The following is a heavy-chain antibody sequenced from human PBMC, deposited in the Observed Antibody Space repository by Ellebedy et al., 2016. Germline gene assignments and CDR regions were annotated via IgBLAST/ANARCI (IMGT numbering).Heavy chain of an antibody. V-gene: IGHV3-7*01. D-gene: IGHD3-10*01. Sequence: GESLKISCIGSDFAFSTYYMSWVRQAPGKGLEWVANINQHGSEKYYVDSVKGRFTISRDNAKNSLYLQMDSLRAEDTAVYYCARDLVTMALRFYYFGMDVWGQGTTVTVSS. CDR1: DFAFSTYY. J-gene: IGHJ6*02. CDR3: ARDLVTMALRFYYFGMDV. CDR2: INQHGSEK.